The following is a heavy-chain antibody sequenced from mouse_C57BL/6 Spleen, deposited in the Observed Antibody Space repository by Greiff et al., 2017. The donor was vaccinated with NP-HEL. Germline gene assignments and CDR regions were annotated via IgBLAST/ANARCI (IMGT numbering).Heavy chain of an antibody. D-gene: IGHD2-4*01. J-gene: IGHJ3*01. CDR2: IDPNSGGT. CDR3: ARCQIYYDYEFAY. Sequence: QVQLQQPGAELVKPGASVKLSCKASGYTFTSYWMHWVKQRPGRGLEWIGRIDPNSGGTKYNEKFKGKATLTVDKPSSTAYMQLSSLTSEDSAVDYCARCQIYYDYEFAYWGQGTLVTVSA. CDR1: GYTFTSYW. V-gene: IGHV1-72*01.